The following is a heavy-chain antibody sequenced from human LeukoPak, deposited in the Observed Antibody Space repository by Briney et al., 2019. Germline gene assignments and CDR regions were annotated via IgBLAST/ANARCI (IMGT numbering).Heavy chain of an antibody. CDR3: ASPEGRYCSGGSCYYYYGMDV. CDR2: INPNSGGT. J-gene: IGHJ6*04. D-gene: IGHD2-15*01. Sequence: GASVKVSCKASGYTFTGYYMHWVRQAPGQGLEWMGWINPNSGGTNYAQKFQGRVTMTRDTSISTAYMELSRLRSDDTAVYYCASPEGRYCSGGSCYYYYGMDVWGKGTTVTVSS. V-gene: IGHV1-2*02. CDR1: GYTFTGYY.